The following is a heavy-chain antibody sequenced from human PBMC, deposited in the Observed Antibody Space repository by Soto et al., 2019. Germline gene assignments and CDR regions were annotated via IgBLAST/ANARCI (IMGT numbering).Heavy chain of an antibody. Sequence: VGSLRLSCAASGFTFSSYAMSWVRQAPGKGLEWVSAISGSGGSTYYADSVKGRFTISRDNSKNTLYLQMNSLRAEDTAVYYCATSPNIVLMVYATAWGQGTLVTVSS. D-gene: IGHD2-8*01. CDR2: ISGSGGST. J-gene: IGHJ4*02. V-gene: IGHV3-23*01. CDR1: GFTFSSYA. CDR3: ATSPNIVLMVYATA.